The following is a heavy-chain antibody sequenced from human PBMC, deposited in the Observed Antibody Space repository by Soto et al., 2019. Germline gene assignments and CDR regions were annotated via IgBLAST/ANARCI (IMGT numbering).Heavy chain of an antibody. CDR3: ARRVTMVRGVTYYYYYGMDV. Sequence: KPSETLSLTCTVSGGSISGSSYYWGWIRQPPGKGLEWIGSIYYSGSTYYNPSLKSRVTISVDTSKNQFSLKLSSVTAADTAVYYCARRVTMVRGVTYYYYYGMDVWGQGTTVTVSS. CDR2: IYYSGST. D-gene: IGHD3-10*01. V-gene: IGHV4-39*01. CDR1: GGSISGSSYY. J-gene: IGHJ6*02.